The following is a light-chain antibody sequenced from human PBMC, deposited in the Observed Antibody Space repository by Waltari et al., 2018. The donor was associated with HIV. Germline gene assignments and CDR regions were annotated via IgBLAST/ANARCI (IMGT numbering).Light chain of an antibody. J-gene: IGLJ2*01. V-gene: IGLV2-8*01. CDR2: EVN. Sequence: QSALTQPPSASGSPGQSVTISCTGTSSCVGGFDYVSWYHQQPPKAPKLILYEVNRRPSGVPDRFAGSKSGNTASLTVSGLQPEDEGDYYCSSYKDANDVVFGGGTKLTVL. CDR1: SSCVGGFDY. CDR3: SSYKDANDVV.